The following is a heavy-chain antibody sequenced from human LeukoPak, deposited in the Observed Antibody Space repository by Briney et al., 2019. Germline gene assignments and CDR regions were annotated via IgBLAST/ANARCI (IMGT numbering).Heavy chain of an antibody. V-gene: IGHV1-2*06. CDR1: GYTFTGYY. D-gene: IGHD3-9*01. J-gene: IGHJ6*02. Sequence: GASVKVSCKASGYTFTGYYMHWVRQAPGQGLEWMGRINPNSGGANYAQKFQGRVTMTRDTSISTAYMELSRLRSDDTAVYYCATDELRYFDWLLSPPYYYYGMDVWGQGTTVTVSS. CDR2: INPNSGGA. CDR3: ATDELRYFDWLLSPPYYYYGMDV.